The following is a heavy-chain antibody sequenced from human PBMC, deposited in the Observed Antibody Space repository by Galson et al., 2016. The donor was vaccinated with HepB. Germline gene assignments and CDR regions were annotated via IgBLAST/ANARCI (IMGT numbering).Heavy chain of an antibody. J-gene: IGHJ4*02. D-gene: IGHD1-1*01. Sequence: SLRLSCAASGFSFNDFYMSWIRQPPGKALEWISYISHSGNTRVYADSVKGRFTVSRDNNKNSVYLQLNSLRAEDTALYYCARDVNNWTGDRRPFDLWGQGALVAVSS. CDR2: ISHSGNTR. CDR3: ARDVNNWTGDRRPFDL. V-gene: IGHV3-11*01. CDR1: GFSFNDFY.